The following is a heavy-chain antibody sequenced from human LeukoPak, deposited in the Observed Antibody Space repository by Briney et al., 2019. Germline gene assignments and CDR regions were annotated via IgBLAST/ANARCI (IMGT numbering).Heavy chain of an antibody. V-gene: IGHV7-4-1*02. CDR3: ARAENIRFRNAFDI. CDR2: INTNTGNP. J-gene: IGHJ3*02. CDR1: GYTFTDYG. D-gene: IGHD2/OR15-2a*01. Sequence: ASVKVSCKTSGYTFTDYGISWVRQAPGQGLEWMGWINTNTGNPTYAQGFSGRFVFSLDTSVSTAYLQISSLKAEDTGVYYCARAENIRFRNAFDIWGQGTMVTVSS.